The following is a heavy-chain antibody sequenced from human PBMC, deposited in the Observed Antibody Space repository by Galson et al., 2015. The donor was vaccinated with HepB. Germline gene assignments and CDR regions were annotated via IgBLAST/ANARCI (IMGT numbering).Heavy chain of an antibody. Sequence: LRLSCAVFGGAFCNYGLHWWRQAPGQGVVWVAVIRYDGSNKYYAYSVKSRFIISRDNSKNTLYLQMMSLRVQDTAGYYCAGDYGAWGQGALVTVSS. CDR1: GGAFCNYG. V-gene: IGHV3-33*01. J-gene: IGHJ4*02. CDR2: IRYDGSNK. D-gene: IGHD4-17*01. CDR3: AGDYGA.